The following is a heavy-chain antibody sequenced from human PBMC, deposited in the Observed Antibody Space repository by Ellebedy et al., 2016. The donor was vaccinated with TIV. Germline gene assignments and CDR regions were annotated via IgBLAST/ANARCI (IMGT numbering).Heavy chain of an antibody. CDR2: INPRGGST. CDR3: ARDNYLGFGKSFHFDH. Sequence: ASVKVSCKASGYTITSYGISWVRQAPGQGLEWMGIINPRGGSTSYAQKFQGRVTMTRDTSTSTVYMELSSLRSEDTAVYYCARDNYLGFGKSFHFDHWGQGTPVTVSS. J-gene: IGHJ4*02. D-gene: IGHD4-11*01. V-gene: IGHV1-46*01. CDR1: GYTITSYG.